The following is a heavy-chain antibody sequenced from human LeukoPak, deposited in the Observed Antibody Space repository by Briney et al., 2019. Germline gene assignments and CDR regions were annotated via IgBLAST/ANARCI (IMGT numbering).Heavy chain of an antibody. CDR1: GGSISSYY. J-gene: IGHJ6*02. V-gene: IGHV4-59*01. CDR3: ARDHAPYYDILTGSHYYYGMDV. D-gene: IGHD3-9*01. Sequence: SETLSLTCTVSGGSISSYYWSWIRQPPGKGLEWIGYIYYSGSTNYNPSLKSRVTISVDTSKNQFSLKLSSVTAADTAVYYCARDHAPYYDILTGSHYYYGMDVWGQGTTVTVSS. CDR2: IYYSGST.